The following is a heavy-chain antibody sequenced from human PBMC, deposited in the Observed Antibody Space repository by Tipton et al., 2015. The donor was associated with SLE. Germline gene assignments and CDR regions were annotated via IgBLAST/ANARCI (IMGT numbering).Heavy chain of an antibody. V-gene: IGHV1-8*01. Sequence: QVQLVQSGAEVKKPGASVRVSCEASGYPFVNYDINWVRQATGQGLEWMGWMNPNSGNTGYAQKFQGRVTITRNTSISTAYMELSRLRSEDTAGYYGARGPSWSGYYYYLDYWGQGTLVTVSS. J-gene: IGHJ4*02. CDR1: GYPFVNYD. CDR2: MNPNSGNT. CDR3: ARGPSWSGYYYYLDY. D-gene: IGHD3-3*01.